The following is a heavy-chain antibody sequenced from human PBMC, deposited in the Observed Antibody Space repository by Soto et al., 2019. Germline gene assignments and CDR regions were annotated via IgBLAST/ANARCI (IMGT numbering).Heavy chain of an antibody. V-gene: IGHV3-30-3*01. Sequence: QVHLVESGGGVVQPGRSLRLSCAASGFTFSNYAMHWVRQAPGKGLEWVAVISYDGSDKYNANSVKGRFTVSRDNSKSTLYLQMNSLRAEDTAVYYCVKDGVSGWSDYFFDYWGQGTLVTVSS. CDR2: ISYDGSDK. CDR3: VKDGVSGWSDYFFDY. D-gene: IGHD6-19*01. CDR1: GFTFSNYA. J-gene: IGHJ4*02.